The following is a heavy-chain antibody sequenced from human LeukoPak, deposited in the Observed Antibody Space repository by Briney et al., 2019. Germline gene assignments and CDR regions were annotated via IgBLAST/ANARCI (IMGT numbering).Heavy chain of an antibody. J-gene: IGHJ4*02. V-gene: IGHV3-15*01. CDR1: GFTFSNAW. CDR3: TTTGGYSGYDWVDY. D-gene: IGHD5-12*01. CDR2: IKSKTDGGTT. Sequence: PGGSLRLSCAASGFTFSNAWMSWVRQAPGKGLEWVGRIKSKTDGGTTDYAAPVKGRFTVSRDDSKNTLYLQMNSLKTEDTAVYYCTTTGGYSGYDWVDYWGQGTLVTVSP.